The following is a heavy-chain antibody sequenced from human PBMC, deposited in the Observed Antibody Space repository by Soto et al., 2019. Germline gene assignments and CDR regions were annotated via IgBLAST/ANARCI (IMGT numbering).Heavy chain of an antibody. CDR3: ARGEDAFFYYGLDV. V-gene: IGHV4-59*01. J-gene: IGHJ6*02. CDR1: GGNSIYSD. Sequence: FETQSLRSSVSGGNSIYSDGSWIRRTPGKGLEWIAYIYDTGISGYTPSTSYNPSLKSRVTMSVDTSKSQFSLKLTSVTAADTAVYYCARGEDAFFYYGLDVWGQGITVTVSS. CDR2: IYDTGISGYTPST.